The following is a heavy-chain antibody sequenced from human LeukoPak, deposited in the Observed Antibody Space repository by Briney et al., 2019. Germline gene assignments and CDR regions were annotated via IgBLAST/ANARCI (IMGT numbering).Heavy chain of an antibody. V-gene: IGHV1-2*02. D-gene: IGHD3-22*01. CDR1: GYTFTSYG. CDR3: ARDMTYYYDSSGYYYVDTFDI. J-gene: IGHJ3*02. Sequence: GASVKVSCKASGYTFTSYGISWVRQAPGQGLEWMGWINPNSGGTNYAQKFQGRVTMTRDTSISTAYMELSRLRSDDTAVYYCARDMTYYYDSSGYYYVDTFDIWGQGAMVTVSS. CDR2: INPNSGGT.